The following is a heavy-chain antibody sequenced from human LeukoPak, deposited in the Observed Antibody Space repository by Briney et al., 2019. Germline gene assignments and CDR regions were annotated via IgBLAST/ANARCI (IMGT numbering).Heavy chain of an antibody. CDR3: AKVGPRYCSGGSCSPPSWFDP. CDR1: GFTFSSYA. CDR2: ISGSGGTT. Sequence: GGSLRLPCAASGFTFSSYAMSWVRQAPGKGLEWVSAISGSGGTTYYADSVKGRFTISRDNSKNTLYLQMNSLRAEDTAVYYCAKVGPRYCSGGSCSPPSWFDPWGQGTLVTVSS. D-gene: IGHD2-15*01. J-gene: IGHJ5*02. V-gene: IGHV3-23*01.